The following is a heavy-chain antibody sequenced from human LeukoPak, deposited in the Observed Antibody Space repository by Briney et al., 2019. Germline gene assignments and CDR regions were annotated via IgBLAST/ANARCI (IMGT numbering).Heavy chain of an antibody. V-gene: IGHV3-20*04. CDR1: GFTFDDYG. J-gene: IGHJ4*02. Sequence: PGGSLRLXCAASGFTFDDYGMSWVRQAPGKGLEWVSGINWNGGSTGYADSAKGRFTISRDNAKNSLYLQMNSLRAEDTALYYCARDQFGVIIVTSQYYFDYWGQGTLVTVSS. CDR2: INWNGGST. CDR3: ARDQFGVIIVTSQYYFDY. D-gene: IGHD3-3*01.